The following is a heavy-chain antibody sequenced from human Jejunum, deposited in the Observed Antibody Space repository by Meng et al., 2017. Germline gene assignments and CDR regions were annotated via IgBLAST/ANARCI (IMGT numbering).Heavy chain of an antibody. CDR3: ARGVTGYSSSWDYFDY. D-gene: IGHD6-13*01. Sequence: QVQLVECGGGPVKPGGSLRLFCAISELIFSDYYMNWIRQEPGRGLEWVSFISGSGNTIYYADSVKGRFTITRDNAKNSLYLQMNSLRAEDTAVYYCARGVTGYSSSWDYFDYWGRGTLVTVSS. CDR1: ELIFSDYY. V-gene: IGHV3-11*01. J-gene: IGHJ4*02. CDR2: ISGSGNTI.